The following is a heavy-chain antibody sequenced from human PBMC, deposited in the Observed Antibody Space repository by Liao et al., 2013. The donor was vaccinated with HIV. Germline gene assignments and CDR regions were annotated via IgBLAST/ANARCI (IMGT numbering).Heavy chain of an antibody. CDR1: GGSFSGYY. V-gene: IGHV4-34*01. J-gene: IGHJ6*03. Sequence: QVQLQQWGAGLLKPSETLSLTCAVYGGSFSGYYWSWIRQPPGKGLEWIGEINHSGGTNYIPSLKSRVTMSVDTSKNQFSLRLTSVTAADTAVYFCARVSNWNNYFYYIDVWGKGTTVTVSS. CDR2: INHSGGT. D-gene: IGHD1/OR15-1a*01. CDR3: ARVSNWNNYFYYIDV.